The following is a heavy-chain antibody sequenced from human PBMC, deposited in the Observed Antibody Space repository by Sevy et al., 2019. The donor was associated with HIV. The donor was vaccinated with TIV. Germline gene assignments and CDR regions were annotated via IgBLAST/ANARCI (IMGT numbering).Heavy chain of an antibody. V-gene: IGHV4-39*01. J-gene: IGHJ5*02. CDR3: VRPEWGGGGGACFDP. CDR2: ILYSGST. Sequence: SETLSLTCTVFGGSISSNNYYWGWIRQPPGKGLEWIANILYSGSTYYNPSLKSRVSISVDRSNNQLSLKLSSVTAADTAVYCCVRPEWGGGGGACFDPWGQGTPVTVSS. CDR1: GGSISSNNYY. D-gene: IGHD3-16*01.